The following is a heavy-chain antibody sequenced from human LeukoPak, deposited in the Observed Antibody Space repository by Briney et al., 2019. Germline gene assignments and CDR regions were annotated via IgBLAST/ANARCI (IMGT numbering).Heavy chain of an antibody. CDR1: GYTFSNHG. CDR2: ISGYNGNT. Sequence: ASVKVSCKTSGYTFSNHGISWVRQAPGQGLEWMGWISGYNGNTNYVQKFQGRVTMTTDTSTSTAYMELRSLSSDDTAMYYCARDLSLGRHDDGEPFDYWGQGTLVTVSS. V-gene: IGHV1-18*01. J-gene: IGHJ4*02. CDR3: ARDLSLGRHDDGEPFDY. D-gene: IGHD4-17*01.